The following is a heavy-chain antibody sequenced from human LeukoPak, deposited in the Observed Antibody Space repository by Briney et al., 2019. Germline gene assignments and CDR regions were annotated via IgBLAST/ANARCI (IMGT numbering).Heavy chain of an antibody. Sequence: ASVKVSCKASGYTFTSNYIHWVRQAPGQGLEWMGIINPSGGSTSYAQKFQGRVTMTRDTSTSTVYMELSSLRSEDTAVYYCARDAVTYNAWGAYYYYYGMDVWGQGTTVTVSS. J-gene: IGHJ6*02. CDR2: INPSGGST. CDR1: GYTFTSNY. V-gene: IGHV1-46*01. CDR3: ARDAVTYNAWGAYYYYYGMDV. D-gene: IGHD4-23*01.